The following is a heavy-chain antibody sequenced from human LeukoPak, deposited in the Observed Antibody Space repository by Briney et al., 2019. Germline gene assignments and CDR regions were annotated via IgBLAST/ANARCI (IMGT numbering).Heavy chain of an antibody. CDR3: ARLHQLVDAFDI. V-gene: IGHV4-30-2*03. D-gene: IGHD6-6*01. CDR1: GGSISSGGYY. J-gene: IGHJ3*02. CDR2: IYHSGST. Sequence: SQTLSLTCTVSGGSISSGGYYWSWIRQPPGKGLEWVGYIYHSGSTYYNPSLKSRVTISVDTSKNQFSLKLSSVTAADTAVYYCARLHQLVDAFDIWGQGTMVTVSS.